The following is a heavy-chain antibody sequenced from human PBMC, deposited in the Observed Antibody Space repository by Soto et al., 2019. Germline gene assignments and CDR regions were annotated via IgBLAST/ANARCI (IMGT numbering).Heavy chain of an antibody. V-gene: IGHV3-48*02. D-gene: IGHD1-26*01. J-gene: IGHJ6*02. Sequence: GGSLRLSCAASGFTFSSYSMNWVRQAPGKGLEWVSYISSSSSTIYYADSVKGRFTISRDNAKNSLYLQMNSLRDEDTTVYYCWGVGATHTYYYYGMDVWGQGTTVTVSS. CDR2: ISSSSSTI. CDR1: GFTFSSYS. CDR3: WGVGATHTYYYYGMDV.